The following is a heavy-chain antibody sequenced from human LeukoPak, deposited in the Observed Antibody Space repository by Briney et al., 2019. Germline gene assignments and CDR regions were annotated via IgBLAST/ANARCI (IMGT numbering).Heavy chain of an antibody. J-gene: IGHJ4*02. CDR1: GFTFSDHY. CDR2: IYNGGDTI. V-gene: IGHV3-11*01. Sequence: GGSLRLSCATSGFTFSDHYMTWIRQAPGKGLETVSYIYNGGDTIYYADSVRGRFTISRDNAESSLYLQMNTLRAEDTAVYYCAKGRSYVQDFDYWGQGTLVTVSS. D-gene: IGHD1-26*01. CDR3: AKGRSYVQDFDY.